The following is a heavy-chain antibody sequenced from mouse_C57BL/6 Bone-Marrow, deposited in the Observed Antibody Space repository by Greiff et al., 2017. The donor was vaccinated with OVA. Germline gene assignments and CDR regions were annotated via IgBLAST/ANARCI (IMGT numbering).Heavy chain of an antibody. J-gene: IGHJ2*01. Sequence: VQLQQSGAELVRPGASVKLSCTASGFNIKDDYMHWVKQRPEQGLEWIGWIDPENGDTEYASKFQGKATITADTSSNTAYLQLSSLTSEDTSVYHRTPFLLLRFYFDSWGQSTTLTVSS. V-gene: IGHV14-4*01. CDR2: IDPENGDT. D-gene: IGHD1-1*01. CDR1: GFNIKDDY. CDR3: TPFLLLRFYFDS.